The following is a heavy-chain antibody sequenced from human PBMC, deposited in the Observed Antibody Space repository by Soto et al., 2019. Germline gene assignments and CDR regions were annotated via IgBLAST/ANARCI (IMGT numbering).Heavy chain of an antibody. CDR3: ARPPLSSGYSSSWYNHYYMDV. Sequence: PSETLSLTCTVSGGSISSYYWSWIRQPPGKGQEWIGYIYYSGSTNYNPSLKSRVTISVDTSKNQFSLKLSSVTAADTAVYYCARPPLSSGYSSSWYNHYYMDVWGKGTTVTVSS. V-gene: IGHV4-59*08. J-gene: IGHJ6*03. CDR1: GGSISSYY. D-gene: IGHD6-13*01. CDR2: IYYSGST.